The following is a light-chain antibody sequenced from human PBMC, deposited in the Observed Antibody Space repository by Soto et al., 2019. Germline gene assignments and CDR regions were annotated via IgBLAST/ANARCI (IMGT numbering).Light chain of an antibody. V-gene: IGKV1-39*01. CDR1: HSISSY. CDR2: GAS. J-gene: IGKJ2*01. CDR3: QQSYSYPYT. Sequence: DIQMTQSPSSLSASVGDRVTITCRAGHSISSYLNWFQQKPGKAPKLLMYGASTLQIGVPSRFSGSGSGTDFTLTISSLQPEDSATYYCQQSYSYPYTFGQGTKLEIK.